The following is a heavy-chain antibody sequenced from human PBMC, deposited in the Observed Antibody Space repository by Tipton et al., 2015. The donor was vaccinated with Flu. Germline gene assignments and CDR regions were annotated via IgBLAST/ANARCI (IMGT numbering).Heavy chain of an antibody. Sequence: TLSLTCTVSGGAISSYYWSWIRQPPGKGLEWIGYIFYTGSTNYNPSLKSRVSISVDTSNSQFPLKLNSVTAADTAIYYCAGGGGLTGLNWGQGTMVTVSS. J-gene: IGHJ3*01. CDR2: IFYTGST. V-gene: IGHV4-59*08. CDR3: AGGGGLTGLN. CDR1: GGAISSYY. D-gene: IGHD1-14*01.